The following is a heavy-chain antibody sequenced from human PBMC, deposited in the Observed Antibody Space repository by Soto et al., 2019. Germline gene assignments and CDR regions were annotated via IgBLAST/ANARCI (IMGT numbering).Heavy chain of an antibody. J-gene: IGHJ4*02. CDR3: MKDLLHLARVY. D-gene: IGHD3-22*01. V-gene: IGHV3-23*01. Sequence: GGSLRLSCAASGFTFNTYSMTWVRQAPGKGLEWVSGISGSGDGTYYADSVKGRFTISRDNSRNTLYLHLNSLRVEDTAVYYCMKDLLHLARVYWGQGTLVTVSS. CDR2: ISGSGDGT. CDR1: GFTFNTYS.